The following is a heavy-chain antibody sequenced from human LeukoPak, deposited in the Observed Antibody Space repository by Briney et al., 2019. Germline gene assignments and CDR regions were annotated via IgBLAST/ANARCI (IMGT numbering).Heavy chain of an antibody. Sequence: PGGSLRLSCAASGFTFSSYAMSWVRQAPGKGLEWVPAISGSGGSTYYADSVKGRFTISRDNSKNTLYLQMNSLRAEDTAVYYCAKGPYGSGINPLYFDYWGQGTLVTVSS. D-gene: IGHD3-10*01. CDR3: AKGPYGSGINPLYFDY. CDR2: ISGSGGST. V-gene: IGHV3-23*01. CDR1: GFTFSSYA. J-gene: IGHJ4*02.